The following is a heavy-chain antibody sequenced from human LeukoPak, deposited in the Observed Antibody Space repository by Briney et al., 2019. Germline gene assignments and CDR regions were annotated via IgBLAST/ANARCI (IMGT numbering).Heavy chain of an antibody. CDR3: TPLPEMATKEFDY. J-gene: IGHJ4*02. CDR1: GFTFSNAW. V-gene: IGHV3-15*01. CDR2: IKSKTDGATT. D-gene: IGHD5-24*01. Sequence: GGSLRLSCAASGFTFSNAWMSWVRQVPGKGLEWVGRIKSKTDGATTDYAAPVKGRFTISRDDSKNTLYLQMNSLKTEDTAVYYCTPLPEMATKEFDYWGQGTLVTVSS.